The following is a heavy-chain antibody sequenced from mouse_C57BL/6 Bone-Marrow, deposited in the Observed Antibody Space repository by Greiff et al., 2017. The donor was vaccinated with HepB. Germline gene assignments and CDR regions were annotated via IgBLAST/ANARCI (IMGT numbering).Heavy chain of an antibody. CDR3: ARATYYYGSSYGFAY. D-gene: IGHD1-1*01. Sequence: DVKLQESGAELVRPGSSVKMSCKTSGYTFTSYGINWVKQRPGQGLEWIGYIYIGNGYTEYNEKFKGKATLTSDTSSSTAYMQLSSLTSEDSAIYFCARATYYYGSSYGFAYWGQGTLVTVSA. V-gene: IGHV1-58*01. J-gene: IGHJ3*01. CDR1: GYTFTSYG. CDR2: IYIGNGYT.